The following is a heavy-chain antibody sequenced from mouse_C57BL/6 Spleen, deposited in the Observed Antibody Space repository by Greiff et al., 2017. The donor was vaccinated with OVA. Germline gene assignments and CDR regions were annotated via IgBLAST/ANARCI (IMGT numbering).Heavy chain of an antibody. D-gene: IGHD2-1*01. J-gene: IGHJ4*01. Sequence: QVQLQQPGAELVMPGASVKLSCKASGYNFTSSWMHWVKQRPGQGLEWIGEIDPSDSYTNYNQKFKGKSTLTVYKSSSTAYMQLSSLTSEDAAGYYCARSRGNRYYYARDYWGQGTSVTVSS. CDR2: IDPSDSYT. CDR1: GYNFTSSW. CDR3: ARSRGNRYYYARDY. V-gene: IGHV1-69*01.